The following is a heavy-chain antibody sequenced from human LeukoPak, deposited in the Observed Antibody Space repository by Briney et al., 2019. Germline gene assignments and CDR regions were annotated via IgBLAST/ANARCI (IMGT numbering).Heavy chain of an antibody. V-gene: IGHV3-48*01. Sequence: GGSLRLSCAASGFTFSSYSMNWVRQAPGKGLEWVSYISSSSSTIYYADSVKGRFTISRDNAKNSLYLQMNSLRAEYTAVYYCARDHGSSDWSAHHCFDIWGQGTMVTVSS. CDR1: GFTFSSYS. CDR2: ISSSSSTI. CDR3: ARDHGSSDWSAHHCFDI. D-gene: IGHD6-19*01. J-gene: IGHJ3*02.